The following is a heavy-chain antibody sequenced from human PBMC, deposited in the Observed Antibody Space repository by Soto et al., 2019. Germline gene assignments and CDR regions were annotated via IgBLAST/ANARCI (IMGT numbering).Heavy chain of an antibody. CDR1: GFTFNCFA. Sequence: GSLRLSCAAFGFTFNCFAMSWVRQAPGKGLEWVSSVSGTGDSTYYEDSVKGRFTISRDNSKDTLFLQMNSLRAEDTAVYYCAKDPLASSGWYYYFYGVDVWGQGTTVTVSS. J-gene: IGHJ6*02. CDR2: VSGTGDST. V-gene: IGHV3-23*01. CDR3: AKDPLASSGWYYYFYGVDV. D-gene: IGHD6-19*01.